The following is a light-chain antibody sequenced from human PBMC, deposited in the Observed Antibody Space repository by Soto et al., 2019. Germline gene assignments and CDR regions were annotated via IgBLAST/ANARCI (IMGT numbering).Light chain of an antibody. J-gene: IGKJ4*01. CDR2: TAS. Sequence: DLQMTQSPSSVSASVGDRVTITCRASQGISSWLAWYQQKPEKAPNLLIHTASSLQSGVPSRFSGSGSGTDFTFPSSSLQPEDFATYYCQQANSFPLTFGGGTKVEIK. V-gene: IGKV1-12*01. CDR3: QQANSFPLT. CDR1: QGISSW.